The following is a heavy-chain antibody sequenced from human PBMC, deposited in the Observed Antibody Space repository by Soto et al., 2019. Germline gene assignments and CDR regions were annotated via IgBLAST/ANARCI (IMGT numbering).Heavy chain of an antibody. CDR2: INPNSGGT. J-gene: IGHJ3*02. CDR1: EYTFIDYY. CDR3: ARTRGSYNAFDI. D-gene: IGHD1-26*01. V-gene: IGHV1-2*04. Sequence: ASVKVSCKASEYTFIDYYIHWVRQAPGQGLGWMGWINPNSGGTNYAQKFQGWVTMTRDTSISTAYMELSRLRFDGTAVYYCARTRGSYNAFDIWGQGTVVTVSS.